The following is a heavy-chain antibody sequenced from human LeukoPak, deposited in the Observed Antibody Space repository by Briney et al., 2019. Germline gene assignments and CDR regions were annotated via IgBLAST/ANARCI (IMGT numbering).Heavy chain of an antibody. CDR1: GASITSFY. J-gene: IGHJ5*02. CDR2: IYTGGST. V-gene: IGHV4-4*07. CDR3: ARGPGPEYSSGWTADWFDP. Sequence: SETLSLTCTVSGASITSFYWTWIRQPAGKGLEWIGRIYTGGSTKSNPSLRSRVTMSVDMSKSQFSLELSSVTAADTAVYYCARGPGPEYSSGWTADWFDPWGQGTLVTVSS. D-gene: IGHD6-19*01.